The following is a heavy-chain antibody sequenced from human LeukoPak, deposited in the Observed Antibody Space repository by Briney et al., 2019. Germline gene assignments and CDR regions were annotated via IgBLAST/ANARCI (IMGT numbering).Heavy chain of an antibody. Sequence: GESLKISCTCSGYNITSAWICGVRQMPGKGLEWMGIIYPGDSDTRYSPSFQGQVTISADKSISTAYLQWSSLKASDTAMYYCARYEDSFYFHYLGRGTLVSVSS. D-gene: IGHD3-16*01. CDR1: GYNITSAW. V-gene: IGHV5-51*01. CDR2: IYPGDSDT. J-gene: IGHJ4*02. CDR3: ARYEDSFYFHY.